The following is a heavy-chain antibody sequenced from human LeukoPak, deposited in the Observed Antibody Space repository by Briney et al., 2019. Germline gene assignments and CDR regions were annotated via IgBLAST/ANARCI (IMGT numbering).Heavy chain of an antibody. V-gene: IGHV1-2*02. J-gene: IGHJ3*02. CDR2: INPNSGGT. D-gene: IGHD3-10*01. Sequence: ASVKVSCKASGGTFSSYAISWVRQAPGQGLEWMGWINPNSGGTNYAQKFQGRVTMTRDTSISTAYMELSRLRSDDTAVYYCASFGSGGDAFDIWGQGTMVTVSS. CDR1: GGTFSSYA. CDR3: ASFGSGGDAFDI.